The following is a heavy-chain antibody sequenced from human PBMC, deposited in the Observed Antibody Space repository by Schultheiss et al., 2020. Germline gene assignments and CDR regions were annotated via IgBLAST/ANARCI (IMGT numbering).Heavy chain of an antibody. CDR3: ARAIAASYTTGGMDV. CDR2: IYTSGST. J-gene: IGHJ6*02. D-gene: IGHD6-13*01. Sequence: SETLSLTCAVYGGSFSGYYWSWIRQPAGKGLEWIGRIYTSGSTYYNPSLKSRVTISVDTSKNQFSLKLSSVTAADTAVYYCARAIAASYTTGGMDVWGQGTTVTVSS. CDR1: GGSFSGYY. V-gene: IGHV4-59*10.